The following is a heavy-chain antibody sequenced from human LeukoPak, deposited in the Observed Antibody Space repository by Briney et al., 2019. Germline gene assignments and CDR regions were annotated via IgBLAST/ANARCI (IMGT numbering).Heavy chain of an antibody. J-gene: IGHJ5*02. CDR1: GGSFSGYY. CDR2: INHSGST. CDR3: ARTPVAVAGLFDP. Sequence: SETLSLTCAVYGGSFSGYYWSWIRQPPGKGLEWIGEINHSGSTNYIPSLKSRVTISVDTSKNQFSLKLSSVTAADTAVYYCARTPVAVAGLFDPWGQGTLVTVSS. V-gene: IGHV4-34*01. D-gene: IGHD6-19*01.